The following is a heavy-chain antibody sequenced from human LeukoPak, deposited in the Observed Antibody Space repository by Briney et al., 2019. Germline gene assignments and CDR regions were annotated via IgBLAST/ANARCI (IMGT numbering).Heavy chain of an antibody. CDR3: ARGVVGGGNFDY. J-gene: IGHJ4*02. CDR1: GDSISSYY. D-gene: IGHD1-26*01. Sequence: SGTLSLTCTVSGDSISSYYWSWIRQPPGKGLEWIGCSYYSGSTNYNPSLKSRVTISVDTSKNQFSLKLSSVTAADTAVYYCARGVVGGGNFDYWGQGTLVTVSS. CDR2: SYYSGST. V-gene: IGHV4-59*01.